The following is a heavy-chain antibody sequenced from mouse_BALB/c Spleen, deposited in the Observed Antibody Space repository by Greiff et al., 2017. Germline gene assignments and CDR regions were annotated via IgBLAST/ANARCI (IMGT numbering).Heavy chain of an antibody. CDR2: ISSGGSYT. V-gene: IGHV5-9-4*01. CDR3: ARDYYGSSWYFDV. J-gene: IGHJ1*01. D-gene: IGHD1-1*01. CDR1: GFTFSSYA. Sequence: EVNVVESGGGLVKPGGSLTLSCASSGFTFSSYAMSWVRQSPEKRLEWVAEISSGGSYTYYPDTVTGRFTISRDNAKNTLYLEMSSLRSEDTAMYYCARDYYGSSWYFDVWGAGTTVTVSS.